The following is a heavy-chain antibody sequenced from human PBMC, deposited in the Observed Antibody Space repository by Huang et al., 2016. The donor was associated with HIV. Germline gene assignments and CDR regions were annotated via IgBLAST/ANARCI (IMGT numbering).Heavy chain of an antibody. CDR3: ARHGRVAGHYYNNMDV. V-gene: IGHV4-39*01. J-gene: IGHJ6*02. CDR2: IYYSDNT. Sequence: LQLQESGPGLVKSSETLSLICTVSGGSISSSSYYWGWIRQPPGKGPEWIGSIYYSDNTYYNPHLKSRVTISVDTSKNQFSLKVNSVTAADTAVYYCARHGRVAGHYYNNMDVWGRGTTVTVSS. CDR1: GGSISSSSYY. D-gene: IGHD6-19*01.